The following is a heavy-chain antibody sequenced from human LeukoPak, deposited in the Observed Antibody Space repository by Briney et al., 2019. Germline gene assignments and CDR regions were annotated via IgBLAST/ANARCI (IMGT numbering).Heavy chain of an antibody. CDR3: AAPPYCSGGSCYELGYDY. D-gene: IGHD2-15*01. J-gene: IGHJ4*02. Sequence: GTSVKVSCKASGFTFTSSAVQWVRQARGQRLEWIGWIVVGSGITNYAQKFQERVTITRDMSTSTAYMELSSLRSEDTAVYYCAAPPYCSGGSCYELGYDYWGQGTLVTVSS. V-gene: IGHV1-58*01. CDR2: IVVGSGIT. CDR1: GFTFTSSA.